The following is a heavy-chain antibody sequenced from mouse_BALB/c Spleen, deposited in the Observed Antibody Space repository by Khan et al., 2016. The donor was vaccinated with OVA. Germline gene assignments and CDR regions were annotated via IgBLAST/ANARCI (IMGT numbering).Heavy chain of an antibody. CDR3: ARDGSRYSYAVDY. D-gene: IGHD2-3*01. CDR2: ISSSGST. CDR1: GYSITSDYA. Sequence: QLEESGPGLVKPSQSLSLTRTVTGYSITSDYAWNWIRQFPGNKLEWMGYISSSGSTNYNPALKSRFSITRDTSKNQFFLQLNSVTTEDTATYYCARDGSRYSYAVDYWGQGTSVTVSS. J-gene: IGHJ4*01. V-gene: IGHV3-2*02.